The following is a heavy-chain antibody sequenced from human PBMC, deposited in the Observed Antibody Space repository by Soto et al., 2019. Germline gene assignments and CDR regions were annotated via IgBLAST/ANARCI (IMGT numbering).Heavy chain of an antibody. CDR1: GGSISSSSYY. D-gene: IGHD2-21*01. V-gene: IGHV4-39*01. J-gene: IGHJ4*02. CDR3: ARRTSVVVNFFDY. Sequence: QLQLQESGPGLVKPSETLSLTCTVSGGSISSSSYYWGWIRQPPGKGLEWIGSIYYSGSTYYNPSLKRRVTISVDTSKNQFSLKLSSVTAADTAVYYCARRTSVVVNFFDYWGQGTLVTVSS. CDR2: IYYSGST.